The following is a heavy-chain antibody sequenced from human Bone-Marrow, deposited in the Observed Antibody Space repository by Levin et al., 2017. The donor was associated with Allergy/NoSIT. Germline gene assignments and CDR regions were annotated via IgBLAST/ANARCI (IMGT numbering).Heavy chain of an antibody. V-gene: IGHV3-11*03. Sequence: PGVSLRLSRAASGFTFSDYYMTWIRQAPGEGLVWISYITTSGSYTNYADSVKGRFTISRDDAKNSLFLQMNSLRAEDTAIYYCARRPVASYGFDAWGQGTLVTVSS. D-gene: IGHD3-16*01. CDR1: GFTFSDYY. J-gene: IGHJ4*02. CDR2: ITTSGSYT. CDR3: ARRPVASYGFDA.